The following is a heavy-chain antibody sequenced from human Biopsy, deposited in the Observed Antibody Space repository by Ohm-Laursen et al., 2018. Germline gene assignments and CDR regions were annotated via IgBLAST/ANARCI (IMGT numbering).Heavy chain of an antibody. D-gene: IGHD5-18*01. CDR1: GFSLDTYGVH. J-gene: IGHJ4*02. Sequence: PTQTLTLTCTFSGFSLDTYGVHVGWIRQPPGKALEWLALIYWDDDKRFSPSLETSLTITKDTSKNQVVLTLTNMDPGDTATYFCAHRHRRGYTAWGQGILVIVSS. CDR2: IYWDDDK. CDR3: AHRHRRGYTA. V-gene: IGHV2-5*02.